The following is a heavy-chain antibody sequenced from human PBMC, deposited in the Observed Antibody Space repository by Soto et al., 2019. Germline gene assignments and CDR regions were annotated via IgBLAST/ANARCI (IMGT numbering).Heavy chain of an antibody. CDR3: VSDQKREHFETSGPNWFAT. CDR2: ISRTSSYI. V-gene: IGHV3-21*02. CDR1: GLTFSTYS. D-gene: IGHD6-19*01. J-gene: IGHJ5*02. Sequence: EVQLVESGGGLVRPGGSLRLSCVVSGLTFSTYSMNWVRQTPGKGLEWVSSISRTSSYIYYRDSVKGRFTISRDNAKNSLYLQMNGLRVEDTAVYYCVSDQKREHFETSGPNWFATWGRGTLVTVSS.